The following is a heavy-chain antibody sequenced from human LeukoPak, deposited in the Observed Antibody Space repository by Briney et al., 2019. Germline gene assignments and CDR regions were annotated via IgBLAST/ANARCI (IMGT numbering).Heavy chain of an antibody. J-gene: IGHJ6*03. Sequence: PSETLSLPCAVYGGSFSGYYWSWIRQPPGKGLEWIGEINHSGSTNYNPSLKSRVTISVDTSKNQFSLKLSSVTAADTAAYYCARGRQQLAWVTYYYYYMHVWGKGTTVSVSS. CDR1: GGSFSGYY. D-gene: IGHD6-13*01. CDR3: ARGRQQLAWVTYYYYYMHV. V-gene: IGHV4-34*01. CDR2: INHSGST.